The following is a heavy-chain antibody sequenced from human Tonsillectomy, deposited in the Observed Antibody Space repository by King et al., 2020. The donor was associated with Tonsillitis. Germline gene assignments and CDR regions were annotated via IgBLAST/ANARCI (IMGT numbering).Heavy chain of an antibody. CDR2: ISGSGGST. J-gene: IGHJ4*02. Sequence: VQLVESGGGLVQPGGSLRLSCAASGFTFSSYAMSWVRQAPGKGLEWVSGISGSGGSTDYADSVKGRFTITRDNSKNTLILKMNSLRAEDTALYYCAKDARSDDFWSGYPPYYFDFWGQGTLVTVSS. CDR1: GFTFSSYA. D-gene: IGHD3-3*01. CDR3: AKDARSDDFWSGYPPYYFDF. V-gene: IGHV3-23*04.